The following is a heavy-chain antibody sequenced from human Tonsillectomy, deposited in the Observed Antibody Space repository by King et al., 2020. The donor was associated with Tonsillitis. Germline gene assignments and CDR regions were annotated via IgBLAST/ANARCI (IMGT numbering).Heavy chain of an antibody. CDR1: GGSISSNF. J-gene: IGHJ4*02. D-gene: IGHD6-6*01. CDR2: IYYSGST. Sequence: VQLQESGPGLVKPSETLSLTCTVSGGSISSNFWSWIRQPPGKGLEWIGYIYYSGSTNYNPSLKSRVTISVDTSKNQFSLKLSSVTAADTAVYYCAGGVAARFSVHDYWGQGTLVTVSS. V-gene: IGHV4-59*01. CDR3: AGGVAARFSVHDY.